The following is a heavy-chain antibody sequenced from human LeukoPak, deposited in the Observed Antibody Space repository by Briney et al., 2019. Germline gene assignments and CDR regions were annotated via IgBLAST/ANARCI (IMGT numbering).Heavy chain of an antibody. V-gene: IGHV4-4*07. D-gene: IGHD4-11*01. CDR2: IYTSGST. Sequence: SETLSLTCTVSGGSISSYYWSWIRQPAGKGLEWIGRIYTSGSTNYNPSLKSRVTMSVDTSKNQFSLKLSSVTAADTAVYYCARDYSNYGGYYYYYSMDVWGKGTTVTVSS. CDR1: GGSISSYY. J-gene: IGHJ6*03. CDR3: ARDYSNYGGYYYYYSMDV.